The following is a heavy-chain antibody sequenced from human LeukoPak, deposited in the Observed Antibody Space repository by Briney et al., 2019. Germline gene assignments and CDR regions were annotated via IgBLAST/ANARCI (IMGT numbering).Heavy chain of an antibody. CDR3: ARAITGGYYFDY. D-gene: IGHD1-20*01. J-gene: IGHJ4*02. CDR1: GGSFSGYY. V-gene: IGHV4-34*01. CDR2: INHSGNT. Sequence: SETLSLTCAVYGGSFSGYYWSWIRQPPGKGLEWIGEINHSGNTNYNPSLKSRVTILVDTSKNQFSLKLNSVTPEDTAVYYCARAITGGYYFDYWGQGTLVTVSS.